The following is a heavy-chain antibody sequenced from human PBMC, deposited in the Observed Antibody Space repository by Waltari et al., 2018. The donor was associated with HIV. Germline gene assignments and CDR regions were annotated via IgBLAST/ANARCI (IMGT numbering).Heavy chain of an antibody. V-gene: IGHV3-15*01. CDR3: VTDAVAVPLDTAY. J-gene: IGHJ4*02. Sequence: EVHLVESGGGLVKPGGSLRVSCTVSGFPFINAWMSWVRQAPGKGMEWLGRIKSKNDGGKIDYAAPVKDRFTILRDDSKHTLYLEMSSLKIEDTGIYYCVTDAVAVPLDTAYWGQGTLVTVSS. CDR2: IKSKNDGGKI. D-gene: IGHD2-21*01. CDR1: GFPFINAW.